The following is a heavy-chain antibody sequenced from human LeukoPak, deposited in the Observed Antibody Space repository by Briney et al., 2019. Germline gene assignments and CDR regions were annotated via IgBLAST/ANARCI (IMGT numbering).Heavy chain of an antibody. CDR2: ISYDGSNK. D-gene: IGHD2-21*02. V-gene: IGHV3-30-3*01. Sequence: GGSLRLSCAAPGFTFSSYAMHWVRQAPGKGLEWVAVISYDGSNKYYADSVKGRFTISRDNSKNTLYLQMNSLRAEDTAVYYCARERCGGDCYFDYWGQGTLVTVSS. J-gene: IGHJ4*02. CDR1: GFTFSSYA. CDR3: ARERCGGDCYFDY.